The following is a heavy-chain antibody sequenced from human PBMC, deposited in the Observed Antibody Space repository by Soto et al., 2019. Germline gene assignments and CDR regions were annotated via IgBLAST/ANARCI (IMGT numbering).Heavy chain of an antibody. J-gene: IGHJ4*02. CDR2: INHSGGT. D-gene: IGHD2-21*01. CDR1: GGSFRGYY. V-gene: IGHV4-34*01. Sequence: QVRLQQWGAGLLKPSETLALTCAVHGGSFRGYYWSWIRQPPGKGLEWIGEINHSGGTNYNPSLKSRVSISVDASKHQFSLQLSSVTAADTAEYYCARLWSSNEGSSWGQGTLVAVSS. CDR3: ARLWSSNEGSS.